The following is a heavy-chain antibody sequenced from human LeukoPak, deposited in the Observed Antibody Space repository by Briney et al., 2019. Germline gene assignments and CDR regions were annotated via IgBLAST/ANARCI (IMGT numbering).Heavy chain of an antibody. D-gene: IGHD3-9*01. V-gene: IGHV4-34*01. J-gene: IGHJ4*02. CDR2: INHSGST. CDR3: ARAPTDYDILAYFDY. CDR1: GGTLSGYY. Sequence: SETLSLTCAAYGGTLSGYYWSWIRQPPGKGLEWIGEINHSGSTNYNPSLKSRVSISVDTSKNQCSLKLSSVTAADTAVYYCARAPTDYDILAYFDYWGQGTLVTVSS.